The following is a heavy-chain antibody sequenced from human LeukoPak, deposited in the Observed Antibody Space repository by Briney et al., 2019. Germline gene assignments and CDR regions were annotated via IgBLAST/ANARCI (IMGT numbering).Heavy chain of an antibody. Sequence: QPGGSLRLPCAASGFTFSGYWMHWVRQAPGKGLVWVARISTDGSYTSYADCVKGRFTISRDNAKNTVYLQMSSLRAEDTAIYYCARICSTTDCLISAWGQGTLVTVSS. CDR2: ISTDGSYT. V-gene: IGHV3-74*01. CDR1: GFTFSGYW. D-gene: IGHD2-2*01. J-gene: IGHJ4*02. CDR3: ARICSTTDCLISA.